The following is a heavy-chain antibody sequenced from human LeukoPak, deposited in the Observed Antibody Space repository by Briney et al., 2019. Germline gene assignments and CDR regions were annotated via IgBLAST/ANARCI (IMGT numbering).Heavy chain of an antibody. J-gene: IGHJ3*02. CDR1: GFTFSSYG. CDR2: IWYDGSNK. CDR3: ARQKIVGATSGAFDI. V-gene: IGHV3-33*01. D-gene: IGHD1-26*01. Sequence: GGSPRLSCAASGFTFSSYGMHWVRQAPGKGLEWVAVIWYDGSNKYYADSVKGRFTISRDNSKNTLYLQMNSLRAEDTAVYYCARQKIVGATSGAFDIWGQGTMVTVSS.